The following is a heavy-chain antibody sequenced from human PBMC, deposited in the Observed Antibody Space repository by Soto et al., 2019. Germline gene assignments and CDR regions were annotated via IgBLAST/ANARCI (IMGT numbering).Heavy chain of an antibody. Sequence: SHTLTLTCAISMDSVSHNSATWNWILQSPSGGLESLGRTYYRSKWIFDYAMSVKGRISINPDASNNLVSLHLNFVTPEDPAVYYCETAPPDSNSGFDFWGQGTPVTVS. CDR3: ETAPPDSNSGFDF. J-gene: IGHJ4*02. V-gene: IGHV6-1*01. CDR2: TYYRSKWIF. D-gene: IGHD1-26*01. CDR1: MDSVSHNSAT.